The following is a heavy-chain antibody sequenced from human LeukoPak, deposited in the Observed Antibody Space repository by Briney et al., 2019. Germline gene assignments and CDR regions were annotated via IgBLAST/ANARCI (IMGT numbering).Heavy chain of an antibody. V-gene: IGHV3-23*01. CDR1: GFRFTDYS. Sequence: GGSLRLSCAASGFRFTDYSMSWVRQAPGKGLEWVAGLGRSGEYKYYADSVKGRFTISRDNSKDTVSLQMNSLRAEDSALYYCARGRILRAESFFDFWGQGTLVTVSS. J-gene: IGHJ4*02. CDR3: ARGRILRAESFFDF. D-gene: IGHD3-10*01. CDR2: LGRSGEYK.